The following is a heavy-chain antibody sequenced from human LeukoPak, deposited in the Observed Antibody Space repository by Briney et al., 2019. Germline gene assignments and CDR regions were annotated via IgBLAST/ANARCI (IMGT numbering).Heavy chain of an antibody. V-gene: IGHV1-2*02. J-gene: IGHJ4*02. Sequence: GASVKVSCKASGYTLTDSYMHWVRQAPGQGLEWLAWINPNSGDTNYAQKFQGRVTVTRDTSISTAYMELSGLTSDDTAVYYCATKEQYRNYFDHWGQGTLVTVSS. CDR2: INPNSGDT. CDR1: GYTLTDSY. CDR3: ATKEQYRNYFDH. D-gene: IGHD5-18*01.